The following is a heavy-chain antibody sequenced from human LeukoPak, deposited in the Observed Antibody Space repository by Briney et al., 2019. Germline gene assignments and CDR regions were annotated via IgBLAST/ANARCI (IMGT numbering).Heavy chain of an antibody. CDR3: AKDGRNYGDHLDY. Sequence: GGSLRLSCAASGFTFSSYGMHRVRQAPGKGLEWVAVISYDGSNKYYADSVKGRFTISRDNSKNTLYLQMNSLRAEDTAVYYCAKDGRNYGDHLDYWGQGTLVTVSS. CDR1: GFTFSSYG. CDR2: ISYDGSNK. J-gene: IGHJ4*02. V-gene: IGHV3-30*18. D-gene: IGHD4-17*01.